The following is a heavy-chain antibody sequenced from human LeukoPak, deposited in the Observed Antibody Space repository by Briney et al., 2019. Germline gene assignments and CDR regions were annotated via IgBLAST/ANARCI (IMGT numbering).Heavy chain of an antibody. V-gene: IGHV4-31*03. Sequence: SQTLSLTCTVSGGSINSGGYFWTWIRQHPVKGLEWIGYIYYTGSTYYSPSLTSRVSLSIDTSNNQFSLKLSSVTAADTAMYYCARKDDQYYYYMDVWGKGTAVTVSS. CDR1: GGSINSGGYF. CDR2: IYYTGST. CDR3: ARKDDQYYYYMDV. J-gene: IGHJ6*03. D-gene: IGHD1-1*01.